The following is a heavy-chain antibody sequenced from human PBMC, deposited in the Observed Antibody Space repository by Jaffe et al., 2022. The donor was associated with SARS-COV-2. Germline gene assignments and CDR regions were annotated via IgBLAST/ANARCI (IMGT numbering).Heavy chain of an antibody. V-gene: IGHV4-59*01. CDR3: ARGREWFGEFKY. CDR2: ISYGTST. D-gene: IGHD3-10*01. Sequence: QVQLQESGPGLVKPSETLSLTCAVFGGSIGRYYWSWIRQPPGKGLQWIGYISYGTSTNYNPSLKSRVTMSLDTSKNQFSLRLSSVTAADTAVYYCARGREWFGEFKYWGQGNLVTVSS. J-gene: IGHJ4*02. CDR1: GGSIGRYY.